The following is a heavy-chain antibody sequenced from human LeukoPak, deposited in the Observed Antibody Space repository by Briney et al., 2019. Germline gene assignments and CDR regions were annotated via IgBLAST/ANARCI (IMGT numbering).Heavy chain of an antibody. D-gene: IGHD4-17*01. V-gene: IGHV3-33*01. CDR1: GFTFSSYG. CDR3: ARDSPTVTSGNYYFDY. CDR2: IWYDGSNK. J-gene: IGHJ4*02. Sequence: GGSLRLSCAASGFTFSSYGMHWVRQAPGKGLEWVAVIWYDGSNKYYADSVKGRFTISRDNSKNTLYLQMNSLRAEDTAVYYCARDSPTVTSGNYYFDYWGQGTLVTVSS.